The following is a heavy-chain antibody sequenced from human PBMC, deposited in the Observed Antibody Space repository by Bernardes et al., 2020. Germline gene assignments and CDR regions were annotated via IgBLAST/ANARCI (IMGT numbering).Heavy chain of an antibody. CDR2: ISSSSSYI. CDR3: AVGPNRYDFWSGYYASFSDY. V-gene: IGHV3-21*01. D-gene: IGHD3-3*01. J-gene: IGHJ4*02. CDR1: GFTFSSYS. Sequence: GGSLRLSCAASGFTFSSYSMNWVRQAPGKGLEWVSSISSSSSYIYYADSVKGRFTISRDNAKNSLYLQMNSLRAEDTAVYYCAVGPNRYDFWSGYYASFSDYWGQGTLVTVSS.